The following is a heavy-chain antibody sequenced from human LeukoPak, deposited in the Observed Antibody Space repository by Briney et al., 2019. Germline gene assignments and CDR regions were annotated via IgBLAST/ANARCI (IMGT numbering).Heavy chain of an antibody. V-gene: IGHV4-39*02. CDR2: ISSSGIT. Sequence: SETLSLTCIVSGGSTSGGNYYWGWIRRPPGKGLEWIGGISSSGITYYNPSLKSRITISVDTSKNHFSLKLSSVTAADTAVYYCARDRTLVGAYDYWGQGTLVTVSS. CDR3: ARDRTLVGAYDY. CDR1: GGSTSGGNYY. D-gene: IGHD1-26*01. J-gene: IGHJ4*02.